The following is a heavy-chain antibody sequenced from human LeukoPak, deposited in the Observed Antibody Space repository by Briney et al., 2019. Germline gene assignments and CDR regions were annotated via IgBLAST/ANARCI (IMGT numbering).Heavy chain of an antibody. D-gene: IGHD2-21*02. V-gene: IGHV4-59*08. Sequence: SETLSLTCSVSGGSINSYYWSWIRQPPGQGLEWIGYIYYSDDTSYSPSLKGRVTISVDTSKNQFSLNLNSVTAADTAVYYCARSYCGGDCYSFDYWGQGTLVTVSS. J-gene: IGHJ4*02. CDR1: GGSINSYY. CDR3: ARSYCGGDCYSFDY. CDR2: IYYSDDT.